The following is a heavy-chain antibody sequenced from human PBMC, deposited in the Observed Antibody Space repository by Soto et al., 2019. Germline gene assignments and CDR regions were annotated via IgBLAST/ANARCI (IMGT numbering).Heavy chain of an antibody. CDR2: IYPRGSTT. CDR1: GYNFTSHY. D-gene: IGHD3-22*01. J-gene: IGHJ6*04. V-gene: IGHV1-46*01. Sequence: ASVKVSCNASGYNFTSHYMNWVRQAPGQGLESIGIIYPRGSTTIYAQKIQGRVTMTRDTSTHTFYMELSSLRSEDTAMYYCARVGYSSTGTTFHYHVLDVWGEGITVVVSS. CDR3: ARVGYSSTGTTFHYHVLDV.